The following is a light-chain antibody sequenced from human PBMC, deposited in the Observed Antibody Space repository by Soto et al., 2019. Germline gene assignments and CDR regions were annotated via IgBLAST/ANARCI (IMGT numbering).Light chain of an antibody. CDR1: VSNIGTFY. CDR3: TSWDDNLSAVV. J-gene: IGLJ2*01. CDR2: AND. Sequence: QSVLTQPPSTSATPGQGVSISCSGSVSNIGTFYVSWYQHFPGTAPKLLIYANDQRPSGVPDRFSASKSGTSGSLAISGLQSEDAAYYYCTSWDDNLSAVVFGGGTKLTVL. V-gene: IGLV1-47*02.